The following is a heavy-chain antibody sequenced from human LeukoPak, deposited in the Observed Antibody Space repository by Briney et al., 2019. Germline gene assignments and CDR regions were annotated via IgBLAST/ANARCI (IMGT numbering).Heavy chain of an antibody. CDR3: ARVDYFDSSGYYLPIPFGYFQH. CDR2: INQDERDR. J-gene: IGHJ1*01. V-gene: IGHV3-7*01. D-gene: IGHD3-22*01. Sequence: GGSLRLSCAASGFTFWTYWMSWVRQAPGKGLEWVANINQDERDRYYVDSVKGRFTISRDNAKNSVYLQMNSLRAEDTAVYYCARVDYFDSSGYYLPIPFGYFQHWGQGTLVTVSS. CDR1: GFTFWTYW.